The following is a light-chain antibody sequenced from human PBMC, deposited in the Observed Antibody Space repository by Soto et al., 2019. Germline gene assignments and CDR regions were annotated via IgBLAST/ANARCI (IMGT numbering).Light chain of an antibody. J-gene: IGKJ4*01. CDR1: QSINNL. CDR3: QQYDSYPLT. CDR2: DVS. Sequence: DIQLTQSPSLLSASIGDRVTITCRASQSINNLLAWYQQKPGKAPKFLIYDVSTLESGVPSRFSGSGSGTEFTLTISSLQPEDFATYYCQQYDSYPLTFGGGTKVDNK. V-gene: IGKV1-5*01.